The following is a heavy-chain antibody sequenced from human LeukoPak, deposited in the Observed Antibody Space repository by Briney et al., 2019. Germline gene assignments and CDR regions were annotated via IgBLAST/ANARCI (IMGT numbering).Heavy chain of an antibody. J-gene: IGHJ4*02. D-gene: IGHD5-18*01. CDR3: AKRIQSAMATGY. Sequence: GGSLRLSCAASGFTFSNSALSWVRQAPGKGLEWVSDISGSGGSTYYTDSVKGRFTISRDNSKNTLYLQMNSLRAEDTAVYYCAKRIQSAMATGYWGQGTLVTVSS. V-gene: IGHV3-23*01. CDR2: ISGSGGST. CDR1: GFTFSNSA.